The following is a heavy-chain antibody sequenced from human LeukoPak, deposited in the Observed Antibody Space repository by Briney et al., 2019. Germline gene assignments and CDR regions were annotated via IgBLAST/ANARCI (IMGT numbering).Heavy chain of an antibody. D-gene: IGHD3-22*01. V-gene: IGHV4-34*01. J-gene: IGHJ4*02. CDR1: GVSFSGYY. CDR2: INHSGST. CDR3: ARESYYYDSSGYYGQFDY. Sequence: SETLSLTCAVYGVSFSGYYWSWIRQPPGKGLEWIGEINHSGSTNYNPSLKSRVTISVDTSKNQFSLKLSSVTAADTAAYYCARESYYYDSSGYYGQFDYWGQGTLVTVSS.